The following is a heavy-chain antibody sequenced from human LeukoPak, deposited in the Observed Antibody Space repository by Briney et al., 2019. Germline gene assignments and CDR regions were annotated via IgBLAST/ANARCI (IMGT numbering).Heavy chain of an antibody. CDR1: GYTLTELS. CDR3: ATDRVHIRQTGYYFDY. D-gene: IGHD3-9*01. V-gene: IGHV1-24*01. Sequence: ASVKVSCKVSGYTLTELSMHWVRQAPGKGLEWMGGFDPEDGETIYAQKFQGRVTMTEDTSTDTAYMELSSLRSKDTAVYYCATDRVHIRQTGYYFDYWGQGTLVTVSS. J-gene: IGHJ4*02. CDR2: FDPEDGET.